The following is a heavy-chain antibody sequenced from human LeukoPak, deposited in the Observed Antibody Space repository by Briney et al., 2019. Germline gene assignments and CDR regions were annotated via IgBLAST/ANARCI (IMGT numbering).Heavy chain of an antibody. V-gene: IGHV4-59*01. CDR3: ARAYYYGSGSYYPEATHFDY. CDR1: GGSISSYY. D-gene: IGHD3-10*01. J-gene: IGHJ4*02. CDR2: IYYSGST. Sequence: PSETLSLTCTVSGGSISSYYWSWIRQPPGKGLEWIGYIYYSGSTNHNPSLKSRVTISVDTSKNQFSLKLSSVTAADTAVYYCARAYYYGSGSYYPEATHFDYWGQGTLVTVSS.